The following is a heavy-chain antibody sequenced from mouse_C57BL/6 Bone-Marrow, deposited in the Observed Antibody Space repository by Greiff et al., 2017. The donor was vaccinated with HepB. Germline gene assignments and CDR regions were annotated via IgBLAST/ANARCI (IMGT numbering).Heavy chain of an antibody. J-gene: IGHJ3*01. CDR2: IYPYNDGT. D-gene: IGHD2-10*02. Sequence: VQLQQSGPELVKPGASVKMSCKASGYTFTSYVMHWVKQKPGQGLEWIGYIYPYNDGTKYNEKFKGKATLTSDKSSSTAYMEPSSLTSEDSAVYHRRGYGNYGFAYWGQGTLVTVSA. V-gene: IGHV1-14*01. CDR1: GYTFTSYV. CDR3: RGYGNYGFAY.